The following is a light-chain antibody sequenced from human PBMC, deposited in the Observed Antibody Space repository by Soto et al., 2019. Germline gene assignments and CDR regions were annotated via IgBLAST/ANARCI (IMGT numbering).Light chain of an antibody. CDR2: EVS. CDR3: CSYTGSSRV. V-gene: IGLV2-23*02. CDR1: SSDVGSYNL. Sequence: QSVLTQPASVSGSPGQSITISCTGTSSDVGSYNLVSWYQQHPGKAPKLMIYEVSKRPSGVSNRFSGSKSGNTASLTISGLQAEDEADYYCCSYTGSSRVFGGGTKRPS. J-gene: IGLJ3*02.